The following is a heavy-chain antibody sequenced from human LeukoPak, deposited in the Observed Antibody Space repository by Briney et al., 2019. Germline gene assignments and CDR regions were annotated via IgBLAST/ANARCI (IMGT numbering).Heavy chain of an antibody. Sequence: PGGSLRLSCAASGFTFSSYAMSWVRQAPGKGLEWVSAISGSGGSTYYADYVKGRFTISRDNSKNTLYLQMNSLRAEDTAVYYCAKGHYYDSSGYYQDAFDIWGQGTMVTVSS. V-gene: IGHV3-23*01. D-gene: IGHD3-22*01. CDR3: AKGHYYDSSGYYQDAFDI. J-gene: IGHJ3*02. CDR2: ISGSGGST. CDR1: GFTFSSYA.